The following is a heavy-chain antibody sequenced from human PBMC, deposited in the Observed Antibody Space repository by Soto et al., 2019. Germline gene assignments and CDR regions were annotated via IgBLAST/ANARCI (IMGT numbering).Heavy chain of an antibody. CDR1: GYTFTSYD. Sequence: QVQLVQSGAEVKKPGASMKVSCKASGYTFTSYDINCVRQATGQGLEWMGLMNPNSGSTAYAQKFQGRVTKTRNPSITTAYMELSSLRSEDTAVYYCSRGLKFVGAPTATRKVYYSMAVWGKGTAVTVSS. CDR3: SRGLKFVGAPTATRKVYYSMAV. CDR2: MNPNSGST. J-gene: IGHJ6*04. D-gene: IGHD2-2*01. V-gene: IGHV1-8*01.